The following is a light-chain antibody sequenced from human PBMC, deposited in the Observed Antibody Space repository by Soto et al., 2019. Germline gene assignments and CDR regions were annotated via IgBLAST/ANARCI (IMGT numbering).Light chain of an antibody. V-gene: IGLV2-23*01. J-gene: IGLJ3*02. CDR1: SSDVGSYNL. Sequence: QSVLTQPASVSGSPGQSITISCTGTSSDVGSYNLVSWCQQHPGKAPKLTIYEGSKRPSGVSNRFSGSKSGNTASLTISGLQAEDEADYYCCSYAGSGTWVFGGGTKLTVL. CDR2: EGS. CDR3: CSYAGSGTWV.